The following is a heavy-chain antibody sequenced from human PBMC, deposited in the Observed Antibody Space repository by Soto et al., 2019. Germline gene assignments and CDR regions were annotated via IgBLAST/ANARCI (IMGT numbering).Heavy chain of an antibody. CDR3: ALGSGSYDGRFYY. Sequence: QVQLVQSGAEVKKPGSSVKVSCKASGGTFSSYPISWVRQAPGQGLEWMGGIIPIFGTVNYAQKFQGRVTITSDEHTSTAYMELSSLTSEDTAVYYCALGSGSYDGRFYYRRQRSVVPFSS. J-gene: IGHJ4*02. D-gene: IGHD1-26*01. CDR1: GGTFSSYP. CDR2: IIPIFGTV. V-gene: IGHV1-69*01.